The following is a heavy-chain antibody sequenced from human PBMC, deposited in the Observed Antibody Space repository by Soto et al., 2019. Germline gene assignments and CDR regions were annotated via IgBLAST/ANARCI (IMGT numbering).Heavy chain of an antibody. Sequence: QVQLVQSGAEVKKPGSSVKVSCKASGGTFSSYAISWVRQAPGQGLEWMGGIIPVFGTGIYAQKFQGRVTLTADKSTNTAYMELSSLRSEDTAVYFCAGVGVTGGYTYGLDYWGQGTLVNVSS. CDR2: IIPVFGTG. D-gene: IGHD5-18*01. J-gene: IGHJ4*02. CDR1: GGTFSSYA. CDR3: AGVGVTGGYTYGLDY. V-gene: IGHV1-69*06.